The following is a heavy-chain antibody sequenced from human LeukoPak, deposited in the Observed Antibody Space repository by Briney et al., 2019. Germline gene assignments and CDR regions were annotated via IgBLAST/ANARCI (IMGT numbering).Heavy chain of an antibody. J-gene: IGHJ4*02. CDR2: ISGSGGTT. CDR3: AKPRDIVATISALY. V-gene: IGHV3-23*01. Sequence: GGSLRLSCAASGFTFSSYAMSWVRQAPGKGLEWVSTISGSGGTTYYADSVKGQFTISRDNSKNTLYLQMYSLRAEDTAVYYCAKPRDIVATISALYWGQGTLVTVSS. CDR1: GFTFSSYA. D-gene: IGHD5-12*01.